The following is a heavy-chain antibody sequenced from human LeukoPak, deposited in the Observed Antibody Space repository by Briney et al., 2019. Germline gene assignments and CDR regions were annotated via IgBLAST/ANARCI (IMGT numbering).Heavy chain of an antibody. V-gene: IGHV3-30*18. CDR2: ISYDGSIK. CDR3: AKDLYYYGSGSPPMTFDY. CDR1: GFTFSSYG. D-gene: IGHD3-10*01. Sequence: GGSLRLSCAASGFTFSSYGMHWVRQAPGKGLEWVAVISYDGSIKYYADSVKGRFTISRDNSKNTLYLQMNSLRAEDTAVYYCAKDLYYYGSGSPPMTFDYWGQGTLVTVSS. J-gene: IGHJ4*02.